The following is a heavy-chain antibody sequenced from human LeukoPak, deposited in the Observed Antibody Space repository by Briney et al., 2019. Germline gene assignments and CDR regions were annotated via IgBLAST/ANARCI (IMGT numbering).Heavy chain of an antibody. CDR1: GLKFRNYG. CDR2: IRGNAGTT. J-gene: IGHJ4*02. CDR3: AKGHADSSGYYYFDS. D-gene: IGHD3-22*01. Sequence: GGSLRLSCATSGLKFRNYGMSWVRQAPGKGLEWVSAIRGNAGTTYYADSVQGRFTIFRDNSKNMLYLQMNSLRVEDTAVYYCAKGHADSSGYYYFDSWGQGTLVTVSS. V-gene: IGHV3-23*01.